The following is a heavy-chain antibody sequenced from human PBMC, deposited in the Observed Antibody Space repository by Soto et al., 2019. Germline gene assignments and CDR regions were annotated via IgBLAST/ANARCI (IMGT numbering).Heavy chain of an antibody. V-gene: IGHV1-69*13. CDR2: IIPIFGTA. CDR3: ARTTAMVISYFDY. Sequence: GASVKVSCKASGGTFSSYAISWVRQAPGQGLEWMGGIIPIFGTANYAQKFQGRVTITADESTSTAYMELSSLRSEDTAVYYCARTTAMVISYFDYWGQGTLVTVSS. D-gene: IGHD5-18*01. J-gene: IGHJ4*02. CDR1: GGTFSSYA.